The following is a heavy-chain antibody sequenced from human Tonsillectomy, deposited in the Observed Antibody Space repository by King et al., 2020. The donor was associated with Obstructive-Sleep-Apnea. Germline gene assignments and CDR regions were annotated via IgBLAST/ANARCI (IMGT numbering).Heavy chain of an antibody. V-gene: IGHV4-39*07. CDR2: IYYDGST. J-gene: IGHJ2*01. CDR1: GGSISSNSYY. CDR3: ARGRRGVTMIVDDWHVDL. Sequence: LQLQESGPGLVKPSETLSLTCTVSGGSISSNSYYWGWIRQPPGKGLEWIWNIYYDGSTYRNPSLKSRVTLSVDTTKNHFSLKLTSVTAADTAMYYCARGRRGVTMIVDDWHVDLWGRGTLVTVSS. D-gene: IGHD3-22*01.